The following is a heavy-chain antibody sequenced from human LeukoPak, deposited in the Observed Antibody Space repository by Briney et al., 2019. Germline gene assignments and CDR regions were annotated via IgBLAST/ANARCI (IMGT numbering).Heavy chain of an antibody. CDR1: GGTFSNYA. D-gene: IGHD3-22*01. CDR2: IIPIFGTA. Sequence: GASVKVSCKASGGTFSNYAISWVRQAPGQGLEWMGGIIPIFGTANYAQKFQGRVTITADKSTSTAYMELRSLRSEDSAVYYCARDRDSSGYYYFDYWGQGTLVTVSS. V-gene: IGHV1-69*06. J-gene: IGHJ4*02. CDR3: ARDRDSSGYYYFDY.